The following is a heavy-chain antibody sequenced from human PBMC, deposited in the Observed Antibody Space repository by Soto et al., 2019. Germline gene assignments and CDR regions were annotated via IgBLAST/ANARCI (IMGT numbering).Heavy chain of an antibody. CDR3: ARLGYSSSSWNYYYYYMDV. J-gene: IGHJ6*03. CDR2: IHYSGST. D-gene: IGHD6-6*01. Sequence: SETLSLTCTVSGGSISSYYWSWIRQPPGRGLEWVAYIHYSGSTNYSPSLQSRVTISVDTSKNQFSLKLSSVTAADTAVYYCARLGYSSSSWNYYYYYMDVWGKGTTVTVSS. CDR1: GGSISSYY. V-gene: IGHV4-59*08.